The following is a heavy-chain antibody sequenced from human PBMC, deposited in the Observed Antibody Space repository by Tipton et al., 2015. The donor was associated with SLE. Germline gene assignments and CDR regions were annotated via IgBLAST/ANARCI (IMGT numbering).Heavy chain of an antibody. CDR3: ARLSPPGIQ. V-gene: IGHV1-2*06. Sequence: QLVQSGAEVKKPGASVTLSCRASGYPFTGYYIHWVRQAPGQGLEWMGRIKPDSVGTDSAQNFLGRVTMTTDSSIATAYMELTRLTSDDTAVYCCARLSPPGIQWGQGTLVTVSS. CDR1: GYPFTGYY. J-gene: IGHJ4*02. D-gene: IGHD5-18*01. CDR2: IKPDSVGT.